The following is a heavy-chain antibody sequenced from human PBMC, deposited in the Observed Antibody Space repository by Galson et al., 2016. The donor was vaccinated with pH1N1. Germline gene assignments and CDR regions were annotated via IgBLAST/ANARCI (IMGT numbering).Heavy chain of an antibody. CDR3: AREPLEWLIISGHRVELNWFDS. V-gene: IGHV4-61*02. Sequence: TLSLTCTVSGGSISSDSDYWTWIRQPAGKGLEWIGRVSGTGTTNYNPSLKSRVTISIDTSKNQFSLKMASVTAADTAVYFCAREPLEWLIISGHRVELNWFDSWGQGTLVTVSS. D-gene: IGHD3-3*01. CDR2: VSGTGTT. J-gene: IGHJ5*01. CDR1: GGSISSDSDY.